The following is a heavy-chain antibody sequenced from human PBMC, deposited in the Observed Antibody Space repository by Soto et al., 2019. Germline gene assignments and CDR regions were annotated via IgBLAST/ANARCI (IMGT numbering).Heavy chain of an antibody. J-gene: IGHJ4*02. CDR3: ARHRFNYYDNTVYYYFDY. Sequence: ASVKVSCKAGGYRFTSYGISWVRQAPGQVPEWMGWISGHNGNTNHPQSFQGRVTMTTDTSRNTAYMELRSLRSDDTAVYYCARHRFNYYDNTVYYYFDYWGQGTRVTVSS. D-gene: IGHD3-22*01. V-gene: IGHV1-18*04. CDR2: ISGHNGNT. CDR1: GYRFTSYG.